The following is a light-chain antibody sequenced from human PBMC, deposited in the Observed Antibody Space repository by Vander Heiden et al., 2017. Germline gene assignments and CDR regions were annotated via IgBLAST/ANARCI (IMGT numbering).Light chain of an antibody. CDR1: PTVLNSYHNKNS. V-gene: IGKV4-1*01. Sequence: VMTQSPASLAVSLGVRAIINCKSSPTVLNSYHNKNSSAWYKQKPAHPPKLLMFCGGTRGSCGADRWFSGRCGADVSPLISSLQAEDVAVDYCQKHYSIPLTFGEGTKVEIK. CDR3: QKHYSIPLT. J-gene: IGKJ4*02. CDR2: CGG.